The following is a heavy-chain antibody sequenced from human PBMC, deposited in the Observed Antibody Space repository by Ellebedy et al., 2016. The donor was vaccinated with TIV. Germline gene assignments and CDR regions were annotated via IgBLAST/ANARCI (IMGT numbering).Heavy chain of an antibody. CDR3: TRDRNYYESSGYCFDY. CDR2: ISAYKGNT. J-gene: IGHJ4*02. V-gene: IGHV1-18*01. Sequence: AASVKVPCKASRYTFTRYGISWVRQAPGQGLEWMGWISAYKGNTNFAQKLQGRVTMTTDTSTSTAYMELRSLRSDDTAVYYCTRDRNYYESSGYCFDYWGQGTLVTVSS. CDR1: RYTFTRYG. D-gene: IGHD3-22*01.